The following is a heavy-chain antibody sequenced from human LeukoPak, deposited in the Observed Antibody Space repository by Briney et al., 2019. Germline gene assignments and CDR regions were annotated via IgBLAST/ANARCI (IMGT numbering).Heavy chain of an antibody. Sequence: PSETLSLTCTVSGGSISSYYWSWIRQPPGKGLEWIGYIYYSGSTNYNPSLKSRVTISVDTSKNQFSLKLSSVTAAVTAVYYCARRDIDYDILTNWGQGTLVTVSS. CDR1: GGSISSYY. D-gene: IGHD3-9*01. CDR3: ARRDIDYDILTN. J-gene: IGHJ4*02. V-gene: IGHV4-59*08. CDR2: IYYSGST.